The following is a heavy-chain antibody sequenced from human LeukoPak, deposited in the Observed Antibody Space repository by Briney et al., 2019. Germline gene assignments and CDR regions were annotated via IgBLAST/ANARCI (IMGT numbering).Heavy chain of an antibody. J-gene: IGHJ6*03. CDR3: ARGSSGYSYYYYYYYMDV. V-gene: IGHV1-8*01. CDR2: MNPNSGNT. Sequence: GASVKVSCKASGYTFTSYDINWVRQAPGQGLEWMGWMNPNSGNTVYAQKFQGRVTITRNTSISTAYMELSSLRSEDTAVYYCARGSSGYSYYYYYYYMDVWGKGTTVTVSS. D-gene: IGHD3-22*01. CDR1: GYTFTSYD.